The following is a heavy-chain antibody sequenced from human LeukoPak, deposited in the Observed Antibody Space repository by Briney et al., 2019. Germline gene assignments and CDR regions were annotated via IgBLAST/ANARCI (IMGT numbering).Heavy chain of an antibody. J-gene: IGHJ4*02. V-gene: IGHV4-59*08. D-gene: IGHD3-22*01. CDR2: IFYSGST. CDR1: GGSIRGHY. Sequence: SETLSLTCTVSGGSIRGHYWSWIRQPPGKGLEWIGNIFYSGSTNYNPSLKSRVTISVDTSKNQFSLKLSSVTAADTAVYYCARQYYYDSHTFDYWGQGTLVTVSS. CDR3: ARQYYYDSHTFDY.